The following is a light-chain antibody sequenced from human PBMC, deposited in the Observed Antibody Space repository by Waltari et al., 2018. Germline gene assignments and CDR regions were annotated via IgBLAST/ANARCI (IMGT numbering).Light chain of an antibody. J-gene: IGLJ2*01. Sequence: QSALTQPASVSGSPGQSITVSCTGVHPTQFVSRSQQQPGKAPRLIIYGVRERPSGVSHRFSGSKSGSTAYLTISGLQAEDEANYFCTSYAGSTLFVIFGGGTKLTVL. V-gene: IGLV2-14*03. CDR2: GVR. CDR3: TSYAGSTLFVI. CDR1: VHPTQF.